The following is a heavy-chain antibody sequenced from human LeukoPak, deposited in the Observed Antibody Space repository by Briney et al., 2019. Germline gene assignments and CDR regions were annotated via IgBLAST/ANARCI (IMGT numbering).Heavy chain of an antibody. D-gene: IGHD3-16*01. Sequence: PGGSLRLSCAASGFTFSSYAMSWVRQAPGKGLEWVSAISGSGGSTYYADSVKGRFTISRDNSKNTLYLQMNSLRAEDTAVYYCARDRRLRLGEFLLVYWGQGTLVTVSS. CDR3: ARDRRLRLGEFLLVY. CDR2: ISGSGGST. J-gene: IGHJ4*02. V-gene: IGHV3-23*01. CDR1: GFTFSSYA.